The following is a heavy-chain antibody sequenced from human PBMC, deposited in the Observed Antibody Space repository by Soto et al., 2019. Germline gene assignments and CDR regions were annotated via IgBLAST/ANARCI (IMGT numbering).Heavy chain of an antibody. D-gene: IGHD6-19*01. CDR2: VWHSGST. V-gene: IGHV4-59*03. CDR1: GASMNSYY. CDR3: ANLRYYLGWFRIDY. J-gene: IGHJ4*02. Sequence: PSETLSLTCTVSGASMNSYYWSWIRQPPGKGLEWIGYVWHSGSTTYNPSLKSRVTISVDTSKNQFSLKLSSVTTADTAVYYCANLRYYLGWFRIDYWGQGTLVTVSS.